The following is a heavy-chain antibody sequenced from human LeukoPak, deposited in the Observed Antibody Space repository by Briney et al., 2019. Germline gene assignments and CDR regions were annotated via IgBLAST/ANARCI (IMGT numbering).Heavy chain of an antibody. CDR2: IYTSGGT. V-gene: IGHV4-61*02. J-gene: IGHJ6*02. CDR3: ARGRYYYYGMDV. CDR1: GASISSGSYY. Sequence: SQTLSLTCTVSGASISSGSYYWSWIRQPAGKGLEWIGRIYTSGGTNYNPSLKSRVTISVDTSKNQFSLKLSSVTAADTAVYYCARGRYYYYGMDVWGQGTTVTVSS.